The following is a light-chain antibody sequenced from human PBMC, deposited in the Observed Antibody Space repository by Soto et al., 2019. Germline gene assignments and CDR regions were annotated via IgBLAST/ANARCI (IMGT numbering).Light chain of an antibody. Sequence: QSVLTQPPSASGTPGQRVTISCSGDRSNIGSNSVNWYQQLPGTAPKLLIYSNNQRPSGVPDRFSGSKSGTSASLAVSGLQYEDEADYYCAAWDDSLNGRYVFGTGTKVT. CDR3: AAWDDSLNGRYV. CDR1: RSNIGSNS. V-gene: IGLV1-44*01. J-gene: IGLJ1*01. CDR2: SNN.